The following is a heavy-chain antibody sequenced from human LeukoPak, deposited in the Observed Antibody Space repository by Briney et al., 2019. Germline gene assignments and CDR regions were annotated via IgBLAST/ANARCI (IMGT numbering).Heavy chain of an antibody. Sequence: PSESLSLTCTVSGGSISDSNYFWGWIRQPPGKGLEWIGNIYYSGSISYNPSLKSRVTISVDTSKNQFSLKLSSVTAADTAMYYCAGFDRREQWLAFDYWGQGTLVTVSS. CDR1: GGSISDSNYF. D-gene: IGHD6-19*01. CDR2: IYYSGSI. J-gene: IGHJ4*02. CDR3: AGFDRREQWLAFDY. V-gene: IGHV4-39*01.